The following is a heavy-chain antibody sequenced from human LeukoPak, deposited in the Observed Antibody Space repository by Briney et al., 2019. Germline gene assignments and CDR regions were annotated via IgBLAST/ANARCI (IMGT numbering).Heavy chain of an antibody. CDR2: ISYDGSNK. CDR3: AKGPRGGYDYFDY. D-gene: IGHD5-12*01. V-gene: IGHV3-30*18. CDR1: GFTFSSYG. J-gene: IGHJ4*02. Sequence: GGSLRLSCAASGFTFSSYGMHWVRQAPGKGLEWVAVISYDGSNKHYADSVKGRFTISRDNSKNTLYLQMNSLRAEDTAVYYCAKGPRGGYDYFDYWGQGTLVTVSS.